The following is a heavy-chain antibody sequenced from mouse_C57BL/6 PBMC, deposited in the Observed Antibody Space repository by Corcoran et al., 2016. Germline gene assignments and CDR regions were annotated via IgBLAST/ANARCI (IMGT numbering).Heavy chain of an antibody. CDR2: INTYSGVP. CDR1: GYTFTTYG. V-gene: IGHV9-3*01. J-gene: IGHJ4*01. CDR3: ARSTTVVAWDY. Sequence: QIQLVQSGPELKKPGETVKISCKASGYTFTTYGMSWVKQAPGKGLKWMGWINTYSGVPTYADDFKGRFDFSLETSASTAYLQINNLKNEDTATYFCARSTTVVAWDYWGQGTSVTVSS. D-gene: IGHD1-1*01.